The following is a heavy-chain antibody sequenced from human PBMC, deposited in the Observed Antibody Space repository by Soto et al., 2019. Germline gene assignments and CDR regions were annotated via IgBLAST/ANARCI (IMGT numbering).Heavy chain of an antibody. D-gene: IGHD4-17*01. CDR3: ARDFDADSRTDFDY. CDR1: GFIFSDYY. V-gene: IGHV3-11*01. Sequence: QVQLVESGGGLVKPGGSLRLSCATSGFIFSDYYMHWIRQAPGKGLEWISYISGNGRIIQYADSAKGRITISRDNAQNSLYLQMHSLRAEDTALYFCARDFDADSRTDFDYWGQGTLVTVSS. J-gene: IGHJ4*02. CDR2: ISGNGRII.